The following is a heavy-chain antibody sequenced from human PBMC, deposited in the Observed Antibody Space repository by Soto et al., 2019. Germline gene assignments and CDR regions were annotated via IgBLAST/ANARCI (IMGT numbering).Heavy chain of an antibody. J-gene: IGHJ3*02. Sequence: QVPLVESGGGVVQPGRSLGLSCAASGFTFSRSAMHWVRQAPGKGLEWVAVISYDGTNKNSADSVTGRFTISRDNSKNTLYLQMNSLRAEDTAVYYCARASYYDSSGFPRDAFDIWGQGTMVTVSS. CDR2: ISYDGTNK. CDR3: ARASYYDSSGFPRDAFDI. V-gene: IGHV3-30-3*01. CDR1: GFTFSRSA. D-gene: IGHD3-22*01.